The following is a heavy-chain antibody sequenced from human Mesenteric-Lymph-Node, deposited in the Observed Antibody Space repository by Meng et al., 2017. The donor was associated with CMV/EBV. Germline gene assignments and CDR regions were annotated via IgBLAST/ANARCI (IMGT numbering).Heavy chain of an antibody. CDR3: AKGGRWSLHDAFDI. V-gene: IGHV3-30*04. Sequence: GESLKISCAASGFTFSNYAMHWVRQAPGKGLEWVADISYDGSKKYHADSVKGRFTISRDNSKNTLYLQMNSLRDEDTAVHYCAKGGRWSLHDAFDIWGQGTMVTVSS. J-gene: IGHJ3*02. D-gene: IGHD2-15*01. CDR1: GFTFSNYA. CDR2: ISYDGSKK.